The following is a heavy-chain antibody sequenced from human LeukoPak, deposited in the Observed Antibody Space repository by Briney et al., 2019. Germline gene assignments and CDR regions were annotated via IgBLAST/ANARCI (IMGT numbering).Heavy chain of an antibody. CDR1: GFPFGSFA. Sequence: PGGSLRLSCAASGFPFGSFAMSWVRQAPGKGLEWVSSISASGGSTWYADSVKGRCTISRDNSKSTLYLQMNSLRAEDTAVYYCTTFYTRLTDYWGQGTLVTVSS. J-gene: IGHJ4*02. CDR2: ISASGGST. D-gene: IGHD2/OR15-2a*01. CDR3: TTFYTRLTDY. V-gene: IGHV3-23*01.